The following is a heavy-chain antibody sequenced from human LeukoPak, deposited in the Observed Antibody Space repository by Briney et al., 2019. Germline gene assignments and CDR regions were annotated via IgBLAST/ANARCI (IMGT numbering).Heavy chain of an antibody. CDR1: GYTFTSYG. CDR2: ISTYDGDT. D-gene: IGHD1-7*01. J-gene: IGHJ4*02. Sequence: ASVKVSCKASGYTFTSYGISWVRQAPGQGLEWMGWISTYDGDTKYQEKFQGRVTMTSDRSTNTAYMEMRSLRSDDTAVYYCARDRNYYFHDGSEYPRCDHWGQGTLVTVSS. CDR3: ARDRNYYFHDGSEYPRCDH. V-gene: IGHV1-18*01.